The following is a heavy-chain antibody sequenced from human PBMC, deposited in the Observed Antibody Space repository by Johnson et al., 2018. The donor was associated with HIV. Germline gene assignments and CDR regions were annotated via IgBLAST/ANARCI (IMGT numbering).Heavy chain of an antibody. CDR1: GFTVSSNY. V-gene: IGHV3-66*01. CDR2: ISSDGDT. Sequence: VQLVESGGGLVQPGGSLRLACAVSGFTVSSNYMTWVRRAPGPGLEWVAVISSDGDTYYPASVKGRFSISRDNPKNTLYLQMNRLTVEDTALYYCAGAPAWLRGFDIWGQGTMVTVYS. J-gene: IGHJ3*02. CDR3: AGAPAWLRGFDI. D-gene: IGHD5-24*01.